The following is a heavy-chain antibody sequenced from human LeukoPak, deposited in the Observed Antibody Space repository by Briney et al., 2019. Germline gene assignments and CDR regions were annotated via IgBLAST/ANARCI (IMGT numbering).Heavy chain of an antibody. CDR3: AKVRWDNSGWYYLDS. J-gene: IGHJ4*02. CDR2: ISYNGINE. Sequence: GGSLRLSCAVSGFSFSDYNMHWVRHAPGKGLEWMAVISYNGINEYYADSVKGRFTISRDNSKSTLLLQMNSLRAEDTAVYYCAKVRWDNSGWYYLDSWGQGTPVTVSS. V-gene: IGHV3-30*18. CDR1: GFSFSDYN. D-gene: IGHD6-19*01.